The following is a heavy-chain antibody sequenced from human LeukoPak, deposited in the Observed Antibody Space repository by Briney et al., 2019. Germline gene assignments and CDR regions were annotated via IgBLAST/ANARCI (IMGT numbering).Heavy chain of an antibody. CDR2: IYYSGST. CDR1: GGSISSYY. Sequence: SETLSLTCTVSGGSISSYYWSWIRQPPGKGLEWIGYIYYSGSTNYNPSLKSRVTIPVDTSKNQFSLKLSSVTAADTAVYYCARAPGLSSGWKINYYYYGMDVWGQGTTVTVSS. D-gene: IGHD6-19*01. V-gene: IGHV4-59*01. J-gene: IGHJ6*02. CDR3: ARAPGLSSGWKINYYYYGMDV.